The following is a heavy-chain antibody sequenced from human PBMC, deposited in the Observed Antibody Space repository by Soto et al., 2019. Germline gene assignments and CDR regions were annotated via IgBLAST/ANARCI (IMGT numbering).Heavy chain of an antibody. Sequence: QVQLVESGGGVVQPGRSLRLSCAASGFTFSSYGMHWVRQAPGKGLEWVAVIWYDGSNKYYADSVKGRFTISRDNSKNTLYLQMNSLRAEDTAVYYCARDRNPYYDFWSGYPDAFDIWGQGTMVTVSS. CDR1: GFTFSSYG. V-gene: IGHV3-33*01. D-gene: IGHD3-3*01. J-gene: IGHJ3*02. CDR3: ARDRNPYYDFWSGYPDAFDI. CDR2: IWYDGSNK.